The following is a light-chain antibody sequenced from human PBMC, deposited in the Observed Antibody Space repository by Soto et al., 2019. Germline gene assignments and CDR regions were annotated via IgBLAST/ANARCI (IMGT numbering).Light chain of an antibody. J-gene: IGKJ1*01. CDR2: GAS. CDR1: QSVSSSY. CDR3: QQYGSSPPWT. V-gene: IGKV3-20*01. Sequence: EIVLTQSPGTLSLSPGERATLSCRASQSVSSSYLAWYQQKPGQAPRLLIYGASSRATGIPDRFSGSGSGTTFTLTTSRLEPADVAVYYCQQYGSSPPWTFGQGTKVEIK.